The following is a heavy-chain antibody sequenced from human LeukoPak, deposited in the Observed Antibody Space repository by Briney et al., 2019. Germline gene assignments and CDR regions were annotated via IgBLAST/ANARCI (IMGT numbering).Heavy chain of an antibody. J-gene: IGHJ4*02. CDR3: AKGYYDFWSGYSPFDY. CDR1: GFTFSSYA. CDR2: ISGSGGST. D-gene: IGHD3-3*01. Sequence: PGGSLRLSCAASGFTFSSYAMSSVRQAPGKGLEWVSAISGSGGSTYYADSVKGRFTISRDNSKNTLYLQMNRLRAEDTAVYYCAKGYYDFWSGYSPFDYWGRGTLVTVSS. V-gene: IGHV3-23*01.